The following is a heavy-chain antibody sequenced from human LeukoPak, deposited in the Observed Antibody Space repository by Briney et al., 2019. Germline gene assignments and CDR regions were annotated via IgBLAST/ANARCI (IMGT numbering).Heavy chain of an antibody. Sequence: GGSLRLSCAASGFTFSSYSMNWVRQAPGKGLEWVSSISSSSSYIYYADSMKGRFTISRDNAKNSLYLQMNSLRAEDTAVYYCARDRASRYCSGGSCYSPDYWGQGTLVTVSS. V-gene: IGHV3-21*01. J-gene: IGHJ4*02. CDR2: ISSSSSYI. CDR1: GFTFSSYS. D-gene: IGHD2-15*01. CDR3: ARDRASRYCSGGSCYSPDY.